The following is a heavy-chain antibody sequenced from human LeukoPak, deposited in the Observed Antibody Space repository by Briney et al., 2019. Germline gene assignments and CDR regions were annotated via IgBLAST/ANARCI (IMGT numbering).Heavy chain of an antibody. D-gene: IGHD2-2*01. J-gene: IGHJ4*02. CDR1: GFFFNNHA. V-gene: IGHV3-23*01. CDR2: ISDNGANT. CDR3: ANHVVPAAPPGDY. Sequence: PGGCLRLSCAASGFFFNNHAMSWVRQAPGKGLEWVSTISDNGANTYYADSVKGRFTISRDNSKNTLYLQMNSLRAEDTAVYYCANHVVPAAPPGDYWGQGNLVTVSS.